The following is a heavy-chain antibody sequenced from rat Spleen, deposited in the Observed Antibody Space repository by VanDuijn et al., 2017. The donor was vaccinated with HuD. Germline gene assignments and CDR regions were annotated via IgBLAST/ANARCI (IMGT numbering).Heavy chain of an antibody. Sequence: EVQLVESGGGLVQPGRSLKLSCEASGFTFSNYGMAWVRQAPTKGLEWVATINYDATSTHYRDSVKGRFTISRDNAKSTLFLHMDSLGSEDTATYYCTNLSIAAIGNWFTYWGQGTLVTVSS. D-gene: IGHD1-2*01. CDR2: INYDATST. J-gene: IGHJ3*01. V-gene: IGHV5-29*01. CDR3: TNLSIAAIGNWFTY. CDR1: GFTFSNYG.